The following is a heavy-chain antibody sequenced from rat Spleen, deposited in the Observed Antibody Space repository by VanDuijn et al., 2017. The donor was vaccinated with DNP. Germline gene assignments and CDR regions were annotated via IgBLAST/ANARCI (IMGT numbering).Heavy chain of an antibody. Sequence: EVQLVESGGGLVQPGRSLKLSCEVSGFTVSDYYMAWVRQTPTKGLEWVAYISYDGGTTYSGDSVKGRFTISRDDATSFLYLQMNRLRSEDMATYYCGRWDNSVYECDYWGQGVMVTVSS. D-gene: IGHD4-3*01. CDR2: ISYDGGTT. V-gene: IGHV5-22*01. J-gene: IGHJ2*01. CDR1: GFTVSDYY. CDR3: GRWDNSVYECDY.